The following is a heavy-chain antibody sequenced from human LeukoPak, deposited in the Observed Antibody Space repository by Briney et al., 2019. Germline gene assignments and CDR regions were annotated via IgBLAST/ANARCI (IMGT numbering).Heavy chain of an antibody. Sequence: PGGSLRLSCAASGFTFSSYGMHWVRQAPGKGLEWVAVISYDGNNKYYADSVKGRFTISRDNSKNTLYLQMNSLRAEDTAVYYCAKANYGDYVGAFDIWGQGTMVTVSS. CDR1: GFTFSSYG. D-gene: IGHD4-17*01. CDR2: ISYDGNNK. J-gene: IGHJ3*02. V-gene: IGHV3-30*18. CDR3: AKANYGDYVGAFDI.